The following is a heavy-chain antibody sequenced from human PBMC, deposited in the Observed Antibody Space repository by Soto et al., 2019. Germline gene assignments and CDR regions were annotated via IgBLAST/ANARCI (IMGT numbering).Heavy chain of an antibody. CDR1: GGSISSGGYY. Sequence: SETLSLTCTVSGGSISSGGYYWIWIRHHPGKGLEWIGYIYYSGSTYYNPSLKSRVTISVDTSKNQFSLKLSSVTAADTAVYYCARVRKDPGSSSWYWFYFDYWGQGTLVTVSS. CDR2: IYYSGST. V-gene: IGHV4-31*03. J-gene: IGHJ4*02. CDR3: ARVRKDPGSSSWYWFYFDY. D-gene: IGHD6-13*01.